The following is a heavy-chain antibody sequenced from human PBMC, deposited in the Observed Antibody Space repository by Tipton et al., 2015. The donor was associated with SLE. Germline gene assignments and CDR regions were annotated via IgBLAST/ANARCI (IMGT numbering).Heavy chain of an antibody. J-gene: IGHJ6*02. CDR1: GFTFDDYA. CDR2: IYSGGST. V-gene: IGHV3-53*05. Sequence: GSLRLSCAASGFTFDDYAMHWVRQAPGKGLEWVSVIYSGGSTYYADSVKGRFTISRDNSKNTLYLQMNSLRAEDTAVYYCARALIVGAPTGYYYYGMDVWGQGTTVTVSS. CDR3: ARALIVGAPTGYYYYGMDV. D-gene: IGHD1-26*01.